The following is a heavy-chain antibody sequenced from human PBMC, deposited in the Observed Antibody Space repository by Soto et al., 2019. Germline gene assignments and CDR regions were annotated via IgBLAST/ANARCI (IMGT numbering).Heavy chain of an antibody. J-gene: IGHJ5*02. Sequence: QVQLVQSGAEVKKPGSSVKVSCKASGGTFSRYTINWVRQAPGQGLEWMGRIIPIAAIANYTQKFQGRVTITVAKPSTTAYMELSSLRSDDTAVYYCARPSTIVRGAPSWFDPWGQGTLVTVSS. D-gene: IGHD3-10*01. CDR1: GGTFSRYT. CDR3: ARPSTIVRGAPSWFDP. CDR2: IIPIAAIA. V-gene: IGHV1-69*02.